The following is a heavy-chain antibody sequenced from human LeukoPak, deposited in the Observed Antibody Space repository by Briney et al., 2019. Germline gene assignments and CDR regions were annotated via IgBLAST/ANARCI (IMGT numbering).Heavy chain of an antibody. J-gene: IGHJ4*02. CDR2: IYTSGST. CDR3: ARGVGELPYTYYFDY. D-gene: IGHD3-10*01. Sequence: SETLSLTCTVSGGSISSYYWSWIRQPAGKGLEWIGRIYTSGSTNYNPSLKSRVTMSVDTSKDQFSLKLSSVTAADTAVYYCARGVGELPYTYYFDYWGQGTLVTVSS. V-gene: IGHV4-4*07. CDR1: GGSISSYY.